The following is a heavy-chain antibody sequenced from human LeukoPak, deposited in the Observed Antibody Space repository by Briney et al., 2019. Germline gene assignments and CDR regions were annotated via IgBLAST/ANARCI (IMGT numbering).Heavy chain of an antibody. CDR2: MNPNSGNT. D-gene: IGHD6-13*01. CDR3: ARVRSSSWYADAFDI. Sequence: GASVKVSCKASGYTFTSYYMHWVRQATGQGLEWMGWMNPNSGNTGYAQKFQGRVTITRNTSISTAYMELSSLRSEDTAVYYCARVRSSSWYADAFDIWGQGTMVTVSS. J-gene: IGHJ3*02. V-gene: IGHV1-8*03. CDR1: GYTFTSYY.